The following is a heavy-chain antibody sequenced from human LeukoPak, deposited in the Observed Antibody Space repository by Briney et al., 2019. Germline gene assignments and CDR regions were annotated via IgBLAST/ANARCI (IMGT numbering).Heavy chain of an antibody. CDR2: IYYSGTT. J-gene: IGHJ4*02. V-gene: IGHV4-39*01. D-gene: IGHD6-19*01. CDR1: GGSISSSSYY. CDR3: ARKQGSSDSTLFDY. Sequence: SETLSLACTVSGGSISSSSYYWVWIRQPPGKGLEWIGSIYYSGTTYYNPSLKGRVTISVDTSKNQFSLKLSSVTAADAAVYYCARKQGSSDSTLFDYWGQGTLATVSS.